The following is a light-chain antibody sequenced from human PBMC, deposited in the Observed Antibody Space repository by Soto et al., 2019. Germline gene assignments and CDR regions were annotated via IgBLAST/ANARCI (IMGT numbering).Light chain of an antibody. CDR2: DAS. CDR3: QQYHNWPPIT. Sequence: DIQMTQSPSTLSASVGDRVTIICRASQSLNNYLAWYQQKPGKAPKLLIYDASTLERGVPSRFSGTGSGTEFTLTIISLQSEDFAVYYCQQYHNWPPITFGQGTRLEIK. CDR1: QSLNNY. J-gene: IGKJ5*01. V-gene: IGKV1-5*02.